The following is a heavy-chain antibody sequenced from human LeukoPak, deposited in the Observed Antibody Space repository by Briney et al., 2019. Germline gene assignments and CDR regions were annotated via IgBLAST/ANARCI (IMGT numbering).Heavy chain of an antibody. CDR1: GYTFTGYY. CDR3: ARTRGATFYYYMDV. CDR2: INPNSGGT. J-gene: IGHJ6*03. Sequence: ASVKVSCKASGYTFTGYYMHWVRPAPGQGLEWMGWINPNSGGTNYAQKFQGRVTMTRDTSISTAYMELSRLRSDDTAVYYCARTRGATFYYYMDVWGKGTTVTVSS. D-gene: IGHD1-26*01. V-gene: IGHV1-2*02.